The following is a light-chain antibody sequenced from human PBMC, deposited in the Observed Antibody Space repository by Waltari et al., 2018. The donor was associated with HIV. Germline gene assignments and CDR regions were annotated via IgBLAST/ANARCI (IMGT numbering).Light chain of an antibody. CDR2: GAS. CDR1: QSINNN. J-gene: IGKJ3*01. V-gene: IGKV3D-15*01. CDR3: QQYNNWPGIT. Sequence: EILMTQSPATLSVSPGERATLSCMSSQSINNNLAWYQQKPGQAPRLLIYGASTVATGVPATFSGSGSGTEFTLTISSLQSEDVAVYYCQQYNNWPGITFGPGTKVDIK.